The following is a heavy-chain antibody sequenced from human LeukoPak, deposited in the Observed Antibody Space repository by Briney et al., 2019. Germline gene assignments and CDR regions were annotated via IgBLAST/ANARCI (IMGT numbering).Heavy chain of an antibody. D-gene: IGHD1-1*01. CDR1: GFTFSSYW. V-gene: IGHV3-74*01. CDR2: IISDGSST. J-gene: IGHJ4*02. Sequence: GGSLRLSCAASGFTFSSYWMHWVRQAPGKGLVWVTRIISDGSSTSYADSVKGRFTISRDNAKNTLFLQMNSLRAEDTAVYYCARARFGWNDVLGIDYWGQGTLVTVSS. CDR3: ARARFGWNDVLGIDY.